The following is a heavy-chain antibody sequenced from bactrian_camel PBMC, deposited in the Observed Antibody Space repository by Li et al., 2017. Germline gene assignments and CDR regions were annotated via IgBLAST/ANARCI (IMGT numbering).Heavy chain of an antibody. J-gene: IGHJ4*01. CDR2: IFTDGSTPP. Sequence: HVQLVESGGGSVQAGGSLRLSCAQSEYYVSRSCMAWFRQAPGREREGVATIFTDGSTPPLYAADVEGRFTISQDSANNTLYLQMNSLKPEDTAMYYCAMDPCTKGRWDRRALHPNEYNNWGQGTQVTVS. D-gene: IGHD7*01. CDR1: EYYVSRSC. CDR3: AMDPCTKGRWDRRALHPNEYNN. V-gene: IGHV3S1*01.